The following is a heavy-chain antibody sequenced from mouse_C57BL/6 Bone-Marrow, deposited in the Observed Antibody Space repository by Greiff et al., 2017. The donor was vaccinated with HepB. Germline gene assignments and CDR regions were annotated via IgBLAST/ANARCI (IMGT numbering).Heavy chain of an antibody. D-gene: IGHD1-1*01. CDR2: INPSSGYT. V-gene: IGHV1-7*01. CDR1: GYTFTSYW. CDR3: AREDYGILYYFDY. J-gene: IGHJ2*01. Sequence: VQLVESGAELAKPGASVKLSCKASGYTFTSYWMHWVKQRPGQGLEWIGYINPSSGYTKYNQKFQEKATLTADKSTSTAYMQLSSLTYEDSAVYYCAREDYGILYYFDYWGQGTTLTVSS.